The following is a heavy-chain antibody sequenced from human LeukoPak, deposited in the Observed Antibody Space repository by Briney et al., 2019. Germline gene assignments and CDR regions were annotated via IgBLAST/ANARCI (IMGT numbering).Heavy chain of an antibody. J-gene: IGHJ5*02. D-gene: IGHD4-17*01. CDR2: IDPSDSYT. CDR3: ASRATVPPYNWFDP. Sequence: GESQRISCKGSGYTFISNWITWVRQLPGKGLEWMGRIDPSDSYTNYRPSFQGEVAISADKSTSTAYLQWSSLKASDTAMYYCASRATVPPYNWFDPWGQGTLASVSS. CDR1: GYTFISNW. V-gene: IGHV5-10-1*01.